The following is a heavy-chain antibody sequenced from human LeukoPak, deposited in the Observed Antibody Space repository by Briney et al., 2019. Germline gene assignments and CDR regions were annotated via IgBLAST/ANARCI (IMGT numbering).Heavy chain of an antibody. Sequence: GASVKVSCKASGYTFTGYYMHWVRQAPGQGLEWMGWINPNSGGTNYAQKFQGRVTMTRDTSISTAYMELSRLRSDDTAVYYCAAISLRYSSGWYFERDKDAFDIWGQGTMVTVSS. V-gene: IGHV1-2*02. D-gene: IGHD6-19*01. CDR3: AAISLRYSSGWYFERDKDAFDI. CDR1: GYTFTGYY. J-gene: IGHJ3*02. CDR2: INPNSGGT.